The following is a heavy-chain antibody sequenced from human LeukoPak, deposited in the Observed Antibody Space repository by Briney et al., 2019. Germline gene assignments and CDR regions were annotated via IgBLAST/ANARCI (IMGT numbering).Heavy chain of an antibody. D-gene: IGHD3-3*01. J-gene: IGHJ4*02. CDR3: AKGQLEWLLTTQDIDY. Sequence: GGSLRLSCAASGFTFSSYGMHWVRQAPGKGLEWVAFIRYDGSNKYYADSVKGRFTISRDHSKNTLYLQMNSLRAEDTAVYYCAKGQLEWLLTTQDIDYWGQGTLVTVSS. CDR1: GFTFSSYG. CDR2: IRYDGSNK. V-gene: IGHV3-30*02.